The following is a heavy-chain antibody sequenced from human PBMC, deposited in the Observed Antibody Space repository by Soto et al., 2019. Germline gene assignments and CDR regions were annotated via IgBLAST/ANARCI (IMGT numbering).Heavy chain of an antibody. CDR1: GFTFSSYW. D-gene: IGHD6-13*01. V-gene: IGHV3-74*01. CDR3: ARENTAAAGIGPHYLDY. CDR2: INSDGSST. Sequence: GGSLRLSCAASGFTFSSYWMHWVRQAPGKGLVWVSRINSDGSSTSYADSVSCRFTISRDNAKNTLYLQMNNLRAEDTAVYYCARENTAAAGIGPHYLDYWGQGTLVTVSS. J-gene: IGHJ4*02.